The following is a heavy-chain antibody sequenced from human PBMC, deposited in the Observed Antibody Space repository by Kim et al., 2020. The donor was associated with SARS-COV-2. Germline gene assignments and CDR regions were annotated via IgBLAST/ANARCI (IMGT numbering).Heavy chain of an antibody. CDR2: ISYDGSNK. CDR1: GFTFSSYA. V-gene: IGHV3-30*04. D-gene: IGHD3-10*01. J-gene: IGHJ6*02. CDR3: ARVKITMVRGEGGMDV. Sequence: GGSLRLSCAASGFTFSSYAMHWVRQAPGKGLEWVAVISYDGSNKYYADSVKGRFTISRDNSKNTLYLQMNSLRAEDTAVYYCARVKITMVRGEGGMDVWGQGTTVTVSS.